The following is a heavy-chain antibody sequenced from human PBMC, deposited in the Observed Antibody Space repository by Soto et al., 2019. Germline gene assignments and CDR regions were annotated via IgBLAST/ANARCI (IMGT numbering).Heavy chain of an antibody. CDR1: VLTWIIYS. Sequence: WSXRVSCSSSVLTWIIYSMTLFRHAPGKGLEWVSGISGSCGTKYYADSVSGRFSISRDNSQNTLYLQMSSLRAEDTAIYYRERDNFPGYCSGGKCHPLGGADSRGLRPLVNVYYGK. D-gene: IGHD2-15*01. CDR3: ERDNFPGYCSGGKCHPLGGADSRGLRPLVNVYYGK. V-gene: IGHV3-23*01. J-gene: IGHJ6*01. CDR2: ISGSCGTK.